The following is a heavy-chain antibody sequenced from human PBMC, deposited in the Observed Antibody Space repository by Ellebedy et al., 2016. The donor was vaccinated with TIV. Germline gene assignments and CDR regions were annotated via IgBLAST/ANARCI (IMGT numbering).Heavy chain of an antibody. V-gene: IGHV3-21*01. CDR2: ISSSSSYI. CDR3: AKDRGDGLRNDAFDI. D-gene: IGHD3-10*01. Sequence: GGSLRLXXVASGFTFSSYSMNWVRQAPGKGLEWVSSISSSSSYIYYADSVKGRFTISRDNAKNTLYLQMNSLRAEDTAVYYCAKDRGDGLRNDAFDIWGQGTMVTVSS. CDR1: GFTFSSYS. J-gene: IGHJ3*02.